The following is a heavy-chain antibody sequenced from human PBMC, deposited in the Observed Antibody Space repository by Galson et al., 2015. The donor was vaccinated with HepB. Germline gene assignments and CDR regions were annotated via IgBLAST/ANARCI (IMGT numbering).Heavy chain of an antibody. V-gene: IGHV3-15*01. CDR1: GFTFSNAW. J-gene: IGHJ3*02. D-gene: IGHD3-3*01. CDR3: TTGSSEWLFLNDAFDI. Sequence: SLRLSCAASGFTFSNAWMSWVRQAPGKGLEWVGRIKSKTDGGTTDYAAPVKGRFTISRDDSKNTLYLQMNSLKTEDTAVYYCTTGSSEWLFLNDAFDIWGQGTMVTVSS. CDR2: IKSKTDGGTT.